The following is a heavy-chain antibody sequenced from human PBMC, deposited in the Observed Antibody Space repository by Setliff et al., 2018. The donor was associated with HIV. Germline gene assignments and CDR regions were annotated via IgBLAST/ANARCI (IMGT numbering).Heavy chain of an antibody. V-gene: IGHV4-59*01. CDR1: GGSISSYY. CDR2: IYYSGSS. D-gene: IGHD6-19*01. Sequence: SETLSLTCTVSGGSISSYYWSWIRQPPGKGLEWIGYIYYSGSSKNTPSLKSRVTISVDTPKNEFSLKLSSMTAADTAVYYCARGIAVAGPYFDYWGQGTVVTVSS. J-gene: IGHJ4*02. CDR3: ARGIAVAGPYFDY.